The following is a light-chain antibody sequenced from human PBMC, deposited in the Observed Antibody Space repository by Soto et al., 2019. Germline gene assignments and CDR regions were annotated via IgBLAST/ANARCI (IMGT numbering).Light chain of an antibody. Sequence: QSALTQPASVSGSPGQSITLSCTGTSSDVGGYNYVSWYQQHPGKVPKLIIYDVSNRPSGVSNRFSGSKSRNTASLTISGLQAEDEADYYCTSYTTSATVVFGGGTKVTVL. V-gene: IGLV2-14*03. CDR1: SSDVGGYNY. CDR2: DVS. J-gene: IGLJ3*02. CDR3: TSYTTSATVV.